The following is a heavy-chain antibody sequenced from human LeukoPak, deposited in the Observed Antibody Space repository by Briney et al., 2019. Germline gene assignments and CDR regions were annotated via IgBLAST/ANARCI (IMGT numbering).Heavy chain of an antibody. V-gene: IGHV3-66*01. CDR2: IYSGGST. Sequence: TGGSLRLSCAASGFTVSSNYMSWVRQAPGKGLEWVSVIYSGGSTYYADSVKGRFTISRDNSKNTLYLQMNSLRAEDTAVYYCARDRNWNDGRYYMDVWGKGTTVTVSS. D-gene: IGHD1-1*01. J-gene: IGHJ6*03. CDR3: ARDRNWNDGRYYMDV. CDR1: GFTVSSNY.